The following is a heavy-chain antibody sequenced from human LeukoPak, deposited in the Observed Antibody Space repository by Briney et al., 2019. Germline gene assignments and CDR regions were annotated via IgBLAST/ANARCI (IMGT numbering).Heavy chain of an antibody. J-gene: IGHJ4*02. V-gene: IGHV3-48*02. CDR1: GFTFSNAW. CDR2: ISSSSTGI. CDR3: AKSKNYYFDY. Sequence: GGSLRLSCAASGFTFSNAWMSWVRQAPGKGLEWVSYISSSSTGIYYADSVKGRFTISRDNTKNSLYLQMNSLRDEDAAVYYCAKSKNYYFDYWGQGTLVTVSS. D-gene: IGHD2/OR15-2a*01.